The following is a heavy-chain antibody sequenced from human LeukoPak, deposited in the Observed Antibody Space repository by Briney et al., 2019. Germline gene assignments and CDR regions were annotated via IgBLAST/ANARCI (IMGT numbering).Heavy chain of an antibody. D-gene: IGHD4-11*01. CDR1: GFTVSDNY. Sequence: SGGSLRLSCVGSGFTVSDNYMNWVRQTPGKGLEWVSVIYTTEQTYYADSVKGRFTISRNNSKNTLYLQMNSLRAEDTAVYYCARDRVTTSAYYYYGMDVWGQGTTVTVSS. J-gene: IGHJ6*02. V-gene: IGHV3-66*03. CDR2: IYTTEQT. CDR3: ARDRVTTSAYYYYGMDV.